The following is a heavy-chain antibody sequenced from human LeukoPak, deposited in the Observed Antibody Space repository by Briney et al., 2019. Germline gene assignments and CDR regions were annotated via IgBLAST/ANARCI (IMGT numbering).Heavy chain of an antibody. Sequence: ASVKVSCKASGYTFTSYGISWVRQAPGQGLESMGWISAYNGNTSYAQKLQGRVTMTTDTSTSTAYMELRSLRSDDTAVYYCARVRAYSSGWYGGDYWGQGTLVTVSS. D-gene: IGHD6-19*01. V-gene: IGHV1-18*01. CDR1: GYTFTSYG. J-gene: IGHJ4*02. CDR2: ISAYNGNT. CDR3: ARVRAYSSGWYGGDY.